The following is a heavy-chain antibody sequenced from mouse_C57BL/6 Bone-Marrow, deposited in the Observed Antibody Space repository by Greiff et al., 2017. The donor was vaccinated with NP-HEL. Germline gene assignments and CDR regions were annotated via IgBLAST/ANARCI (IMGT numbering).Heavy chain of an antibody. CDR1: GFTFSDYG. J-gene: IGHJ2*01. CDR2: ISSGSSTI. D-gene: IGHD1-1*01. CDR3: ARGIYCKGLYFDY. Sequence: EVMLVESGGGLVKPGGSLKLSCAASGFTFSDYGMHWVRQAPEKGLEWVAYISSGSSTIYYADTVKGRFTISRDNAKNTLFLQMTSLRSEDTAMYYCARGIYCKGLYFDYWGQGTTLTVSS. V-gene: IGHV5-17*01.